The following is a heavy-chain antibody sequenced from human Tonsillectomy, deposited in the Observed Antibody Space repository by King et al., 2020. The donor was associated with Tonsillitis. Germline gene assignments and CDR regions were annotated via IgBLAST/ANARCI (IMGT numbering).Heavy chain of an antibody. D-gene: IGHD1-26*01. J-gene: IGHJ4*02. Sequence: VQLVESGGGLVKPGESLRLSCAASGFTFSDSYMSWIRQAPGKGLEWVSYISSNSDTIHYADSVKGRFTVSRDNMKDSLYLQMNSLRAEDTALYYCVKDLGGSGSSWGQGILVTVSS. CDR3: VKDLGGSGSS. CDR1: GFTFSDSY. CDR2: ISSNSDTI. V-gene: IGHV3-11*01.